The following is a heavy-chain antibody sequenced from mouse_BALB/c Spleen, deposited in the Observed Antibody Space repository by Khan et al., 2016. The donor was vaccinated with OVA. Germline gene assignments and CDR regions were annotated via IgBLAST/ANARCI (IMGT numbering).Heavy chain of an antibody. J-gene: IGHJ4*01. CDR2: IRTYSGNP. Sequence: QVQLQQSGPELVRPGVSVKISCKGSGYTFTDYALHWVKPSHAQSLEWIGVIRTYSGNPNYNQNFKGKATMTVDKSSSTAYMDLASLSFEDSAIYYDERSYDGSIYAMDYWGQGTSVTVSS. CDR3: ERSYDGSIYAMDY. V-gene: IGHV1S137*01. CDR1: GYTFTDYA. D-gene: IGHD1-1*01.